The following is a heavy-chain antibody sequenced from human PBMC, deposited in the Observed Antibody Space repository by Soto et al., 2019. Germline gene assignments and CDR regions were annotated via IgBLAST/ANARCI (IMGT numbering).Heavy chain of an antibody. Sequence: GGSLRLSCAASGFTFSSYSMNWVRQAPGKGLEWVSSISSSSSYIYYADSVKGRFTISRDNAKNSLYLQMNSLRAEDTAVYYCARAPVYCYDSSGYSDYWGQGTLVTVSS. CDR2: ISSSSSYI. V-gene: IGHV3-21*01. J-gene: IGHJ4*02. D-gene: IGHD3-22*01. CDR1: GFTFSSYS. CDR3: ARAPVYCYDSSGYSDY.